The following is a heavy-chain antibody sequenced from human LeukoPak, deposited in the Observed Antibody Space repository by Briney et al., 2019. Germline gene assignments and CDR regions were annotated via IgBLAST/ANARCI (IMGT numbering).Heavy chain of an antibody. D-gene: IGHD3-10*01. CDR2: INHSGST. CDR3: ARVQWGKRITMVRGVKGNWLDP. V-gene: IGHV4-34*01. CDR1: GGSFSGYY. J-gene: IGHJ5*02. Sequence: SETLSLTCAVYGGSFSGYYWSWIRQSPGKGLEWIGEINHSGSTNYNPSLKSRVTISVDTSKNQFSLKLSSVTAADTAVYYCARVQWGKRITMVRGVKGNWLDPWGQGTLVTVSS.